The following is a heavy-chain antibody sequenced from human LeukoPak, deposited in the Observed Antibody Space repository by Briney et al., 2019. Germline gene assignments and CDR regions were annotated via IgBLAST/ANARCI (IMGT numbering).Heavy chain of an antibody. Sequence: ASVKVSCKASGYTFTGYYMHWVRQAPGKGLEWMGWINPNSGGTNYAQKFQGRVTMTRDTSISTAYMELSRLRSDDTAVYYCARPSGYDYIFDYWGQGTLVTVSS. CDR3: ARPSGYDYIFDY. D-gene: IGHD5-12*01. CDR1: GYTFTGYY. V-gene: IGHV1-2*02. CDR2: INPNSGGT. J-gene: IGHJ4*02.